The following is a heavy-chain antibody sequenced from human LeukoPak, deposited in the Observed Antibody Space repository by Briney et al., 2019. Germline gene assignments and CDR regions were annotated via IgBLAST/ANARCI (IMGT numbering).Heavy chain of an antibody. Sequence: GRSLRLSCAASGFTFDDYAMHWVRHAPGKGLEWVSGISWNSGSIGYADSVKGRFTISRDNAKNSLYLQMNSLRAEDMALYYCATTSGRVDPEGAFDIWGQGTMVTVSS. D-gene: IGHD1-14*01. CDR1: GFTFDDYA. CDR2: ISWNSGSI. J-gene: IGHJ3*02. V-gene: IGHV3-9*03. CDR3: ATTSGRVDPEGAFDI.